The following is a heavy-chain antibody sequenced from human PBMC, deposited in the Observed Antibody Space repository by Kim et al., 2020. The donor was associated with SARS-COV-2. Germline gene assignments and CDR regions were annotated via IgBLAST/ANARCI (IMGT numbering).Heavy chain of an antibody. CDR2: NEK. V-gene: IGHV3-7*01. D-gene: IGHD2-15*01. CDR3: ARGGGWYNS. Sequence: NEKYYVDSVKGRFNISRDNAKNSLYLQMNTLRADDSALYYCARGGGWYNSWGQGTLVTVSS. J-gene: IGHJ5*01.